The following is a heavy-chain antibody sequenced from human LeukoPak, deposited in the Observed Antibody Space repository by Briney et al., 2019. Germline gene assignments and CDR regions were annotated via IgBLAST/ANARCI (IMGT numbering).Heavy chain of an antibody. Sequence: TGGSLRLSCAASGFTFNSYGMRWVRQAPGKGLEWVAVMWYDGSNKYYADSVKGRFTISRDDSKNTLYLQMNSLRAEDTAMYYCARGLPPVMKYYFDYWGQGTLVTVSS. V-gene: IGHV3-33*01. CDR1: GFTFNSYG. J-gene: IGHJ4*02. D-gene: IGHD4-11*01. CDR3: ARGLPPVMKYYFDY. CDR2: MWYDGSNK.